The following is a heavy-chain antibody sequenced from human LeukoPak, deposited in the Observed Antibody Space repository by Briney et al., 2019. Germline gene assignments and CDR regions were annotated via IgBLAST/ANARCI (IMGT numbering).Heavy chain of an antibody. Sequence: PSETLSLTCTVSGGSISSYYWSWIRQPAGRGLEWIGRINTSGSTNYNPSLKSRVTMSVDTSKNQFSLKLSSVTAADTAVHYCARVDFPWYFDLWGRGTLVTVSS. CDR1: GGSISSYY. V-gene: IGHV4-4*07. CDR2: INTSGST. J-gene: IGHJ2*01. CDR3: ARVDFPWYFDL. D-gene: IGHD2/OR15-2a*01.